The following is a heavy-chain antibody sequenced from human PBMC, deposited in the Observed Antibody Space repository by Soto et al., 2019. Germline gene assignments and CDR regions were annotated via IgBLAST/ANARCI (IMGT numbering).Heavy chain of an antibody. D-gene: IGHD3-3*01. J-gene: IGHJ4*02. CDR2: IKQDGSEK. CDR1: GFTFSSYW. Sequence: GGSLGLSCAASGFTFSSYWMSWVRQAPGKGLEWVANIKQDGSEKYYVDSVKGRFTISRDNAKNSLYLQMNSLRAEDTAVYYCAREALITIFGVVTKHFDYWGQGTLVTVSS. V-gene: IGHV3-7*01. CDR3: AREALITIFGVVTKHFDY.